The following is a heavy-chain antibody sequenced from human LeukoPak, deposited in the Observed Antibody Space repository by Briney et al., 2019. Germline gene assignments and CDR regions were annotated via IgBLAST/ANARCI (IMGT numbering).Heavy chain of an antibody. Sequence: GGSLRLSCVASGFTFSSYAMSWVRQAPGKGLEWVSAISGSGGSTYYADSVKGRFTISRDNSKNTLYLQMNSLRAEDTAVYYCAKVGLGSSSWFSFWGQGTLVTVSS. V-gene: IGHV3-23*01. D-gene: IGHD6-13*01. CDR1: GFTFSSYA. CDR3: AKVGLGSSSWFSF. CDR2: ISGSGGST. J-gene: IGHJ4*02.